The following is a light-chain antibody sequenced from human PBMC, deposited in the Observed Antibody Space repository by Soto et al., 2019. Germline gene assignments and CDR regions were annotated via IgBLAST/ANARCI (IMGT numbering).Light chain of an antibody. Sequence: SPGTLSVSPGERATLSCRAIQSVSINLAWYQQKPGQAPSLLIYGASSRATGIPDRFSGSGSGTDFTLTITRLEPEDFAVYYCQLYGRSITFGQGTRLEIK. CDR3: QLYGRSIT. J-gene: IGKJ5*01. CDR2: GAS. V-gene: IGKV3-20*01. CDR1: QSVSIN.